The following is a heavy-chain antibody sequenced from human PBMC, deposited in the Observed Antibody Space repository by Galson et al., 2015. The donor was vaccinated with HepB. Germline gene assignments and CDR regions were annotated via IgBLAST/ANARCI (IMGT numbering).Heavy chain of an antibody. CDR2: ISYDGSNK. Sequence: SLRLSCAASGFTFSSYAMHWVRQAPGKGLEWVAVISYDGSNKYYADSVKGRFTISRDNSRNTLYLQMNSLRAEDTAVYYCARGTRFLEWLSPQHLYYYGMDVWGQGTTVTVSS. D-gene: IGHD3-3*01. V-gene: IGHV3-30-3*01. J-gene: IGHJ6*02. CDR3: ARGTRFLEWLSPQHLYYYGMDV. CDR1: GFTFSSYA.